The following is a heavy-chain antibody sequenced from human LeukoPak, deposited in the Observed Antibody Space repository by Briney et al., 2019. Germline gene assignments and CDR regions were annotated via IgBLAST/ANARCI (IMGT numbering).Heavy chain of an antibody. J-gene: IGHJ6*04. CDR1: GFTFSSYE. D-gene: IGHD3-10*02. CDR3: AELGITMIGGV. V-gene: IGHV3-48*03. Sequence: GWSLRLSCAASGFTFSSYEMNWVRQAPGKGLEWVSYISSSGSTIYYADSVKGRFTISRDNTKNSLYLQMNSLRAEDTAVYYCAELGITMIGGVWGKGTTVTISS. CDR2: ISSSGSTI.